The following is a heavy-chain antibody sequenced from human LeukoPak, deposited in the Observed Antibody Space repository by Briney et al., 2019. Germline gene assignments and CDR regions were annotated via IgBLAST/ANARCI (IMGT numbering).Heavy chain of an antibody. CDR1: GGTFSSYA. D-gene: IGHD5-12*01. Sequence: EASVKVSCKASGGTFSSYAISWVRQAPGQGLEWMGGIIPIFGTANYAQKFQGRVTITADESTSTAYMELSSLRSEDTAVYYCARGRLGMWPQYVFDIWGQGTMVTVSS. J-gene: IGHJ3*02. V-gene: IGHV1-69*01. CDR3: ARGRLGMWPQYVFDI. CDR2: IIPIFGTA.